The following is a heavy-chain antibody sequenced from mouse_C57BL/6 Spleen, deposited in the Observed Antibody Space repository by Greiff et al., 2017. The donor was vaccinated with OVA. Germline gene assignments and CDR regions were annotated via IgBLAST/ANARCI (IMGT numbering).Heavy chain of an antibody. V-gene: IGHV1-85*01. CDR3: ARGDYYGMDY. CDR1: GYTFTSCA. J-gene: IGHJ4*01. CDR2: IYPRDGST. Sequence: QVQLQQSGPELVKPGASVKLSCKASGYTFTSCAINWVKQRPGQGLEWIGWIYPRDGSTKYNEKLKGKATLTVDTSSSTAYMELHSLTSEDSAVYFYARGDYYGMDYWGQGTSVTVSS.